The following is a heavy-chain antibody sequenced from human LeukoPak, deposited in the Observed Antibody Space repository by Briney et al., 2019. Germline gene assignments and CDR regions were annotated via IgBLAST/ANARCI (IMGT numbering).Heavy chain of an antibody. V-gene: IGHV3-33*01. CDR1: GFTFSTYG. CDR2: IWYDGSNK. J-gene: IGHJ6*02. D-gene: IGHD5-18*01. CDR3: ARDTFVYSYGYGGYYYGMDV. Sequence: GGSLRLSCAASGFTFSTYGMHWVRQAPGKGLEWVAVIWYDGSNKYYADSVKGRFTISRDISNNTLYLQVNSLRVEDTAVYYCARDTFVYSYGYGGYYYGMDVWGQGTTVTVSS.